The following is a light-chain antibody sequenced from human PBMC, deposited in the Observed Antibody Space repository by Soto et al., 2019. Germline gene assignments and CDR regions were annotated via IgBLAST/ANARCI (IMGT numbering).Light chain of an antibody. V-gene: IGKV3-20*01. CDR3: QQYGGSPRT. CDR1: QTVRSSS. CDR2: GAS. J-gene: IGKJ1*01. Sequence: DIVLTQSPDTLSLSPGERATLSCRASQTVRSSSLAWYQQKPGQAPRLLIFGASTRAAGFPDRFSGSGSGTDFTLTIGRLEPEDFAVYYCQQYGGSPRTFGQGTKVDIK.